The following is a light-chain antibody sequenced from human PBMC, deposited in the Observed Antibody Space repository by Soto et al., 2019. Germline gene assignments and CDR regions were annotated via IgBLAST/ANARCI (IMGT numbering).Light chain of an antibody. V-gene: IGLV2-14*01. Sequence: QSALTQPASVSGSPGQSITTSCTGTSSDVGGYNYVCWYKQHPGKAPQLMIYEVTNRPSGVSDRFSGSKSGNTASLTISGLQAEDEADYYCSSYTSSSTLYVFGTGTKVTVL. CDR1: SSDVGGYNY. J-gene: IGLJ1*01. CDR3: SSYTSSSTLYV. CDR2: EVT.